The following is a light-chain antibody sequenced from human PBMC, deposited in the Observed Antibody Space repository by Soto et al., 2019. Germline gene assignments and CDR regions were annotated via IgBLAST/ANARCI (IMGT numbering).Light chain of an antibody. Sequence: VLAQPPSASGSPGQSVTISCTGTKNDIGVYDFVSWYQHHPGKAPRLIIYEVVQRPSGVPDRFSGSKSGNTASLTVSGLQAADEADYFCKSYAGSNTYVFGSGTKVTVL. V-gene: IGLV2-8*01. CDR1: KNDIGVYDF. CDR3: KSYAGSNTYV. CDR2: EVV. J-gene: IGLJ1*01.